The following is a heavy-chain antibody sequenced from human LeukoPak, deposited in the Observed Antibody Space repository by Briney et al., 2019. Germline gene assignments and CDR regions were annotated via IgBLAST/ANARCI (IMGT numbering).Heavy chain of an antibody. CDR2: IYYSGST. D-gene: IGHD3-22*01. CDR1: GGSITPYY. Sequence: SETLSLTYTVSGGSITPYYWTWIPQPPGPGLEWIGYIYYSGSTNYNPSLKTRVTISVGTSKNQFSLTLSSVTAADTAVYYCAKTIFDSSGYLEAFDIWGQGTMVTVSS. J-gene: IGHJ3*02. CDR3: AKTIFDSSGYLEAFDI. V-gene: IGHV4-59*08.